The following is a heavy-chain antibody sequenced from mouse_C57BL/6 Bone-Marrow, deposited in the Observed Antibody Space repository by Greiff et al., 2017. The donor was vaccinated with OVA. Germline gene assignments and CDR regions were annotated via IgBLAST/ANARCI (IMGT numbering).Heavy chain of an antibody. CDR3: ARVANYYGSSYWYFDV. CDR1: GYTFTGYW. CDR2: ILPGSGST. J-gene: IGHJ1*03. V-gene: IGHV1-9*01. D-gene: IGHD1-1*01. Sequence: VQLQQSGAELMKPGASVKLSCKATGYTFTGYWIEWVKQRPGHGLEWIGEILPGSGSTNSNETSKGKATFTADTSSNTAYMQLSSLTTEDSAINYCARVANYYGSSYWYFDVWGTGTTVTVSS.